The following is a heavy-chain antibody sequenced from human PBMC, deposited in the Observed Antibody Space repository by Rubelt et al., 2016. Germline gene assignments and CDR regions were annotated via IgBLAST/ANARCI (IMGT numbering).Heavy chain of an antibody. CDR2: FNPDSGGT. CDR3: ARDDSRRGDY. J-gene: IGHJ4*02. V-gene: IGHV1-2*02. D-gene: IGHD3-10*01. Sequence: QVQLVQSGAALKKPGASVKVSCKASGYTFADYYVHWVRQAPGQGLEWMGWFNPDSGGTNYAPNLQGRVTMTRATSIGTVYMELSRLRPDATAVYYCARDDSRRGDYWVQGTLVTVSS. CDR1: GYTFADYY.